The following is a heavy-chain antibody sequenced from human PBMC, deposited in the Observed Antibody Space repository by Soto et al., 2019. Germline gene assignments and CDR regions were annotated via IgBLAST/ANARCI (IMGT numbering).Heavy chain of an antibody. D-gene: IGHD3-9*01. CDR3: AILRAYDILTSDDDAFDI. J-gene: IGHJ3*02. Sequence: GESLEISCKGPGYSFTSYWICWVRQMPGKGLEWMGIIYPGDSDTRYSPSFQGQVTISADKSISTAYLQWSSLKASDTAMYYCAILRAYDILTSDDDAFDIWGQGTMVTVSS. CDR1: GYSFTSYW. CDR2: IYPGDSDT. V-gene: IGHV5-51*01.